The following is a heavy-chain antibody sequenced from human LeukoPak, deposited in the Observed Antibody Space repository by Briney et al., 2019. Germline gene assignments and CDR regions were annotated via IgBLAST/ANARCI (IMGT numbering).Heavy chain of an antibody. Sequence: PGGSLRLSCAASGFTFSSYGMTWVRQAPGKGLEWVSYISSSSSTIYYADSVKGRFTISRDNAKNSLYLQLNSLRAEDTAVYYCAKEGQRSSGWTFFDYWGQGTLVTVSS. J-gene: IGHJ4*02. V-gene: IGHV3-48*01. CDR3: AKEGQRSSGWTFFDY. CDR1: GFTFSSYG. D-gene: IGHD6-19*01. CDR2: ISSSSSTI.